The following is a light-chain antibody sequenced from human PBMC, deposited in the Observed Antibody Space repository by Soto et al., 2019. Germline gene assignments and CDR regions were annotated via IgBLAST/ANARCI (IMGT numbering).Light chain of an antibody. J-gene: IGKJ4*01. CDR1: QTISIF. V-gene: IGKV1-39*01. CDR3: QQSYKTPLT. CDR2: TAS. Sequence: DIQMTQSPSSLSASVGDRVTITCRASQTISIFLNWYQHKPGKPPTLLIYTASSLQSGVPSRFSGGGSGTDFTLTISSLQPEDFATYYCQQSYKTPLTFGGGTKVEI.